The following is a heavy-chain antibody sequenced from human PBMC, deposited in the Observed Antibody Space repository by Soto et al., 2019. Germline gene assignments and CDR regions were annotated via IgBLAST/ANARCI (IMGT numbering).Heavy chain of an antibody. CDR1: GGSFSGYY. J-gene: IGHJ5*02. V-gene: IGHV4-34*01. Sequence: QVQLQQWGAGLLKPSETLSLTCAVYGGSFSGYYWSWIHQPPGKGLEWIGEINHSGSTNYNPSLKSRVTISVDTSKNQFSLKLSSVTAADTAVYYCARSRGYCSGGSCYWFDPWGQGTLVTVSS. CDR3: ARSRGYCSGGSCYWFDP. D-gene: IGHD2-15*01. CDR2: INHSGST.